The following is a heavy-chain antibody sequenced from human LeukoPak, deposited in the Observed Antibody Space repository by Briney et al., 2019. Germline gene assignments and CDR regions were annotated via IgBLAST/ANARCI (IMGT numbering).Heavy chain of an antibody. CDR2: INYSGST. CDR1: GGSISGLY. V-gene: IGHV4-59*11. Sequence: PSETLSLTCTVSGGSISGLYWGWIRQPPGKGLEWIGYINYSGSTDYNPSLKSRVTISLDTSKNQSSLKLSSVTAADTAVYYCARDVGGGPFFDYWGQGTLVTVSS. J-gene: IGHJ4*02. D-gene: IGHD2-15*01. CDR3: ARDVGGGPFFDY.